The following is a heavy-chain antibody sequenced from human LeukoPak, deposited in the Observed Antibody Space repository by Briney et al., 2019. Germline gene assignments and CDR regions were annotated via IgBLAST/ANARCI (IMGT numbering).Heavy chain of an antibody. CDR3: ARHYGP. CDR1: GGSFSGYY. CDR2: IYDSGST. Sequence: SETLSLTCAVYGGSFSGYYWNWIRQPPGKGLEWIGSIYDSGSTYYNPSLKSRVTISVDTSKNQFSLKLNSVTAADTAVYYCARHYGPWGQGTLVTVSS. D-gene: IGHD3-16*01. V-gene: IGHV4-34*01. J-gene: IGHJ5*02.